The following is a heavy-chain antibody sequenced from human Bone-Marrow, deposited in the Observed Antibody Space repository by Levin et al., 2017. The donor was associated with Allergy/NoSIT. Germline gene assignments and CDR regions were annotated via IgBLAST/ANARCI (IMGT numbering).Heavy chain of an antibody. CDR3: GSLPPYASGTIGFDY. J-gene: IGHJ4*02. Sequence: ASQTLSLTCAVSGGSISSDIWWSWVRQSPGKGLEWIGEIYHSGSTNYIPSLKSRATISVDKSKNQFSLKLNSVTAADTAVYYCGSLPPYASGTIGFDYWGQGTLVTVAS. V-gene: IGHV4-4*02. D-gene: IGHD3-10*01. CDR2: IYHSGST. CDR1: GGSISSDIW.